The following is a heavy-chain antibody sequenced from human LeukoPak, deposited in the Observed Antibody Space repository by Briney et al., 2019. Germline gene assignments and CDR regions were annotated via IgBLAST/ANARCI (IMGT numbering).Heavy chain of an antibody. J-gene: IGHJ4*02. CDR3: ARHQQWLGFEY. CDR2: IYTSGST. D-gene: IGHD6-19*01. Sequence: SETLSLTCTVSGGSISSYCWSWIRQPPGKGLEWIWYIYTSGSTNYNPSLKSRVTMSVDPSKNQFSMKLSAMPAADTAVYYCARHQQWLGFEYWGQRTLVTVSS. V-gene: IGHV4-4*09. CDR1: GGSISSYC.